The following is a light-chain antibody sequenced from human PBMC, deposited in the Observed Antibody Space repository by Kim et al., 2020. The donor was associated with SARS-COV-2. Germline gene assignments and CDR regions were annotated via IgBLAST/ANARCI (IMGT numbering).Light chain of an antibody. CDR1: SDSIVSNY. V-gene: IGLV6-57*04. J-gene: IGLJ3*02. CDR2: EDN. Sequence: NFMLTQPHSVSESPGKTVTISCTRSSDSIVSNYVHWYQQRPGSAPTTVIYEDNQRPSGVPDRFSGSIDRSSNSASLTISGLKTDDEADYYCQSYDRSNRWVFGGGTQLTVL. CDR3: QSYDRSNRWV.